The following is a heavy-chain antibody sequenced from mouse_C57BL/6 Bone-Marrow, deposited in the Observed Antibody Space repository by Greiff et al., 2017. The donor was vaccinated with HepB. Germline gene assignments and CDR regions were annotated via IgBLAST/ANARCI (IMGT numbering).Heavy chain of an antibody. Sequence: QVQLKQSGAELVKPGASVKLSCKASGYTFTSYWMQWVKQRPGQGLEWIGEIDPSDSYTNYNQKFKGKATLTVDTSSSTAYMQLSSLTSEDSAVYYCARAYYGSSYSFAYWGQGTLVTVSA. CDR3: ARAYYGSSYSFAY. D-gene: IGHD1-1*01. CDR1: GYTFTSYW. CDR2: IDPSDSYT. V-gene: IGHV1-50*01. J-gene: IGHJ3*01.